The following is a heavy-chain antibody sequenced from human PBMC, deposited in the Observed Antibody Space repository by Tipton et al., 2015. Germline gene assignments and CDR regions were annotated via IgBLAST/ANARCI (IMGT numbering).Heavy chain of an antibody. D-gene: IGHD5-18*01. CDR1: GGSISSGAYY. J-gene: IGHJ4*02. Sequence: TLSLTCTVSGGSISSGAYYWTWIRQHPGKGLEWIGCIYYNGNTYNNPSLKSRVTISQDTSKNQFSLKLSSVTAADTAVYYCARGGYSDHDFDYWGQGTLVTVSS. CDR3: ARGGYSDHDFDY. V-gene: IGHV4-31*03. CDR2: IYYNGNT.